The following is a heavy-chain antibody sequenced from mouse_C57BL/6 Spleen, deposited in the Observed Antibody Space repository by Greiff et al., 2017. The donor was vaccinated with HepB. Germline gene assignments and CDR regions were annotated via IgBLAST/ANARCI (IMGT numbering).Heavy chain of an antibody. J-gene: IGHJ2*01. CDR3: ARVFSSAKDY. V-gene: IGHV1-50*01. Sequence: VQLQQSGAELVKPGASVKLSCKASGYTFTSYWMQWVKQRPGQGLEWIGEIDPSDSYTNYNQKFKGKATLTVDASSSTAYMQLSSLTSEDSAVYYCARVFSSAKDYWGQGTTLTVSS. CDR1: GYTFTSYW. CDR2: IDPSDSYT. D-gene: IGHD1-2*01.